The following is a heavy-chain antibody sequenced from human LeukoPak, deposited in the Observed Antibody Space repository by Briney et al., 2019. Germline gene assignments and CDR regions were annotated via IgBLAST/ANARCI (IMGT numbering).Heavy chain of an antibody. D-gene: IGHD2-2*01. CDR3: AVMGSASD. CDR1: GFTFSKYD. Sequence: PGGSLRLSCAASGFTFSKYDMSWVRQGPGKGPEWVSGINNSGGRTYYADSVKGRFTISRDNSKNTLYLQMNSLRAEDTAVYHCAVMGSASDWGQGTLVTVSS. V-gene: IGHV3-23*01. CDR2: INNSGGRT. J-gene: IGHJ4*02.